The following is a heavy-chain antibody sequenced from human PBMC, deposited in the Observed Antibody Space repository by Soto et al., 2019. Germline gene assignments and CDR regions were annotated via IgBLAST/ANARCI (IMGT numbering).Heavy chain of an antibody. Sequence: QVQLQESGPGLVKPSQTLSLTCTVSGGSISSGDYYWSWIRQPPGKGLEWIGYIYYSGSTYYNPSLKSRVTISVDTSTNQFSLKLSSVTAADTAVYYWARVRVTMIVGKNNWFDPWGQGTLVTVSS. CDR1: GGSISSGDYY. D-gene: IGHD3-22*01. CDR2: IYYSGST. J-gene: IGHJ5*02. CDR3: ARVRVTMIVGKNNWFDP. V-gene: IGHV4-30-4*01.